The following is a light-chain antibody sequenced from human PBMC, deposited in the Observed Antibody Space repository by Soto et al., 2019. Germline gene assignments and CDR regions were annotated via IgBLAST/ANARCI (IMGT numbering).Light chain of an antibody. Sequence: EIVLTQSPDTLSLSPGERATLSCRASQSVSSNYLAWYQQKPGQAPRLLIYGASSRATGIPDRFSGSGSGTDFTLTISRLEPEDFAVYYCQQYGSSQSFGPGAKVDIK. J-gene: IGKJ3*01. CDR2: GAS. CDR3: QQYGSSQS. V-gene: IGKV3-20*01. CDR1: QSVSSNY.